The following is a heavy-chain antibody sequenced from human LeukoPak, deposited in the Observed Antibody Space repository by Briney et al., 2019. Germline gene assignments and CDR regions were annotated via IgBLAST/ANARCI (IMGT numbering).Heavy chain of an antibody. CDR3: VTHYGSGSYYADWFDP. J-gene: IGHJ5*02. V-gene: IGHV3-64D*06. CDR1: GFTFSSYA. CDR2: ISSNGGST. D-gene: IGHD3-10*01. Sequence: GGSLRLSCSASGFTFSSYAMHWARQAPGKGLEYVSAISSNGGSTYYADSVKGRFTISRDNSKNTLYLQMSSLRAEDTAVYYCVTHYGSGSYYADWFDPWGQGTLVTVSS.